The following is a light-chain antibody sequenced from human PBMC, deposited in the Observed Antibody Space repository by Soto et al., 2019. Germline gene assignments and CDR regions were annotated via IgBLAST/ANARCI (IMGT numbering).Light chain of an antibody. Sequence: QSALTQPASVSGSPGQSITISCTGTSSDIGGYKYVSWYQQHPGKAPKLMIYEVTYRPSGVSDRFSGSKSGNTASLTVSGLQAEDEADYYCSSYTXXXTLYVFGTGTKLTV. CDR2: EVT. CDR3: SSYTXXXTLYV. J-gene: IGLJ1*01. CDR1: SSDIGGYKY. V-gene: IGLV2-14*01.